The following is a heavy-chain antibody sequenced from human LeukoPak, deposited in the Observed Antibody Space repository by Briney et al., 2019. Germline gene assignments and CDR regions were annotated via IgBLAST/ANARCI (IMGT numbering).Heavy chain of an antibody. CDR3: ARQGNTAMATFDY. CDR2: IIPIFGTA. V-gene: IGHV1-69*05. CDR1: GGTFSSYA. J-gene: IGHJ4*02. D-gene: IGHD5-18*01. Sequence: ASVKVSCKASGGTFSSYAIIWVRQAPGQGLEWMGGIIPIFGTANYAQKFQGRVTITTDESTSTAYMELSSLRSEDTAVYYCARQGNTAMATFDYWGQGTLVTVSS.